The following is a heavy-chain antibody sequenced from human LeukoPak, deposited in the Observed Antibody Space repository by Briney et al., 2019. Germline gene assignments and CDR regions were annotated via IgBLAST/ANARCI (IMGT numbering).Heavy chain of an antibody. D-gene: IGHD1-14*01. CDR3: ARNRGPTDY. CDR1: GGSISSYY. Sequence: SETLSLTCTVSGGSISSYYWSWIRQPPGKGLEWIGYIYYSGSTNYNPSLKSRVTISVDTSKNQFSLKLSSVAAADTAVYYCARNRGPTDYWGQGTLVTVSS. CDR2: IYYSGST. V-gene: IGHV4-59*01. J-gene: IGHJ4*02.